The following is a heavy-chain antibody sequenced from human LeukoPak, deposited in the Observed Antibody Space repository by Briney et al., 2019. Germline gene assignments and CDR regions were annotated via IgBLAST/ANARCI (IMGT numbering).Heavy chain of an antibody. CDR1: GGSISSGGYY. CDR3: ASAKQNYYGSGRLPGY. J-gene: IGHJ4*02. V-gene: IGHV4-31*03. CDR2: IYYSGST. D-gene: IGHD3-10*01. Sequence: SETLSLTCTVSGGSISSGGYYWSWIRQHPGKGLEWIGYIYYSGSTYYNPSLKSRVTISVDTSKNQFSLKLSSVTAADTAVYYCASAKQNYYGSGRLPGYWGQGTLVTVSS.